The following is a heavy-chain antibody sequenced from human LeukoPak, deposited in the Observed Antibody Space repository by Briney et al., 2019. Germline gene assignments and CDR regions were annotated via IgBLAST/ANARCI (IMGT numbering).Heavy chain of an antibody. CDR3: SKVHGLYSTDSYFDL. J-gene: IGHJ2*01. V-gene: IGHV3-23*01. CDR2: ISGSGGGT. D-gene: IGHD4-11*01. CDR1: GFTFSSYA. Sequence: GGSLRLSCAASGFTFSSYAMSWVRQAPGKGLEWVSAISGSGGGTYYADSVKGRFTISRDNSKNTMSLHMTSLTAEDTAIYYCSKVHGLYSTDSYFDLWGRGTLVTVSS.